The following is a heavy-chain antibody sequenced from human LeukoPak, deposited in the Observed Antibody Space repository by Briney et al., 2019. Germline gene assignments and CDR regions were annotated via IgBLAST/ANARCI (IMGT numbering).Heavy chain of an antibody. CDR3: ARGAEHSGSPLDY. CDR2: INAGNGDT. V-gene: IGHV1-3*03. J-gene: IGHJ4*02. Sequence: ASVKVSCKASGYTFINYAIHWVRQAPGQRLEWMGWINAGNGDTKYSQEFQGRVTITRDTSASTAYMELRSLTSKDMALYYCARGAEHSGSPLDYWGQGTLVSVSS. D-gene: IGHD1-26*01. CDR1: GYTFINYA.